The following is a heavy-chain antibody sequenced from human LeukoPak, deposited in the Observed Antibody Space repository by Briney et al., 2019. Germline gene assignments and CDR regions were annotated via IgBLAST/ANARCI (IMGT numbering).Heavy chain of an antibody. CDR2: INPSGGST. CDR3: ARESNLPTGYYDILTGYSLFDY. Sequence: ASVKVSCKASGYTFTSYYMHWVRQAPGQGLEWMGIINPSGGSTSYAQKFQGRVTMTRDTSTSTVYMELSSLSSEDTAVYYCARESNLPTGYYDILTGYSLFDYWGQGTLVTVSS. V-gene: IGHV1-46*01. CDR1: GYTFTSYY. J-gene: IGHJ4*02. D-gene: IGHD3-9*01.